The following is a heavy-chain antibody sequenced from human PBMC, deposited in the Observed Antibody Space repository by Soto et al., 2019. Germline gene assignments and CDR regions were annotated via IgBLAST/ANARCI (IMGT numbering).Heavy chain of an antibody. CDR2: IKSKTDGGTT. V-gene: IGHV3-15*01. J-gene: IGHJ3*02. CDR1: GFTFSNAW. Sequence: PGGSLRLSCAASGFTFSNAWMSWVRQAPGKGLEWVGRIKSKTDGGTTDYAAPVKGRFTISRDDSKNTLYLQMNSLKTEDTAVYYCTTYPNDYSNLDAFDIWGQGTMVTVSS. CDR3: TTYPNDYSNLDAFDI. D-gene: IGHD4-4*01.